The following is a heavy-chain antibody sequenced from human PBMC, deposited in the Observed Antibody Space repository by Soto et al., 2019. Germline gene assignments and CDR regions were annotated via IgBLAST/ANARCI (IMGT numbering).Heavy chain of an antibody. CDR3: TKTRYEAFDY. J-gene: IGHJ4*02. CDR1: GFTFSGSA. D-gene: IGHD3-9*01. CDR2: IRSKANSYAT. Sequence: VQLVESGGGLVQPGGSLKLSCAASGFTFSGSAMHWVRQASGKGLEWVGRIRSKANSYATAYAASVKGRFTISRDDSKNTAYLQMNSLKTEDTAVYYCTKTRYEAFDYWGQGTLVTVSS. V-gene: IGHV3-73*02.